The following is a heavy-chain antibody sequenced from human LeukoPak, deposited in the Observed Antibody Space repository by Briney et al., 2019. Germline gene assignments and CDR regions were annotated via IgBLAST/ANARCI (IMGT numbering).Heavy chain of an antibody. CDR1: GFTFTNAW. J-gene: IGHJ4*02. V-gene: IGHV3-15*01. CDR2: IKSKTDGETT. CDR3: TTDLGTYYHGSQRLIPIDY. D-gene: IGHD3-10*01. Sequence: GGSLRLSCVDSGFTFTNAWMSWVRQAPGKGLEWIGRIKSKTDGETTNYAEPVRGRFTISRDDSKSAVYLQMNSLKIEDTAVYYCTTDLGTYYHGSQRLIPIDYWGQGALVTVSS.